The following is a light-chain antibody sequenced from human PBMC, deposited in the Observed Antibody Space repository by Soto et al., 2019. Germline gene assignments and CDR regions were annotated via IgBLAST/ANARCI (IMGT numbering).Light chain of an antibody. CDR2: ASS. V-gene: IGKV1-39*01. J-gene: IGKJ3*01. CDR1: QTISNY. Sequence: DIQMTQSPASLAASLGDRITISCRASQTISNYLNWYHQKPGKAPKLPIYASSTLQSGVPSTFSGSGSGTEFTLSISSLQPEDFGTYYCQQSYNIPFTFGPGTKVDVK. CDR3: QQSYNIPFT.